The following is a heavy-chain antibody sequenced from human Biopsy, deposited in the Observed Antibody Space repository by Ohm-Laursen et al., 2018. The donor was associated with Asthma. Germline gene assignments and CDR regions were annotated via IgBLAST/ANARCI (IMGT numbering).Heavy chain of an antibody. CDR1: RFTFSSYS. J-gene: IGHJ4*02. CDR3: ARFKRGYSYGYAGVFDY. V-gene: IGHV3-48*02. CDR2: ISSSSSTI. D-gene: IGHD5-18*01. Sequence: SLRLSCAASRFTFSSYSMNWVRQAPGKGLEWVSYISSSSSTIYYADSVKRRFTISRDNAKNSLYLQMNSLRDEDTAVYYCARFKRGYSYGYAGVFDYWGQGTLVTVSS.